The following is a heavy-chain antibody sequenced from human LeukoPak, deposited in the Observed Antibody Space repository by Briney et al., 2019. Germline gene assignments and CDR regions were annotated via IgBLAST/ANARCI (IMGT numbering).Heavy chain of an antibody. CDR2: INPTGGST. J-gene: IGHJ4*02. CDR3: ARTAARRFDY. Sequence: EASVKVSCKASGYTFPSYFMHWVRQAPGQGLEWMGIINPTGGSTTYAQKFQGRVTMTRDTSTSTVYMELSSLRSDDTAVYYCARTAARRFDYWGPGTLVTVSS. CDR1: GYTFPSYF. V-gene: IGHV1-46*01. D-gene: IGHD6-6*01.